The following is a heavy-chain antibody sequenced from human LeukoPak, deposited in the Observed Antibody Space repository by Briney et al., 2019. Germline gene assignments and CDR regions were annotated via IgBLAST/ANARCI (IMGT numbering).Heavy chain of an antibody. CDR1: GFTLSSYE. CDR3: AKDLGRYRNNYFDY. V-gene: IGHV3-48*03. CDR2: ISRTGNSI. D-gene: IGHD1-26*01. J-gene: IGHJ4*02. Sequence: AGGSLRLSCAASGFTLSSYEMNWVRLAPGKGLEWISYISRTGNSIYYADSVKGRFTISRDSAKNSLYLQMNGLRAEDMAVYYCAKDLGRYRNNYFDYWGQGTLVTISS.